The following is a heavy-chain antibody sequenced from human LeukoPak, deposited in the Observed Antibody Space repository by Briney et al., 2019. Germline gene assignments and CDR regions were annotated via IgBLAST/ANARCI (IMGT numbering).Heavy chain of an antibody. V-gene: IGHV3-43*01. CDR2: ISGNGGFT. D-gene: IGHD2-8*01. CDR1: GFTFADYS. Sequence: GGSLRLSCAASGFTFADYSMHWVRQVPGKGLEWVSLISGNGGFTKYADSVRGRFTISRDNSKHSLHLQMNSLRTEDSAFYYCAKDVGGNGWYDGWGQGTLVTVST. CDR3: AKDVGGNGWYDG. J-gene: IGHJ5*02.